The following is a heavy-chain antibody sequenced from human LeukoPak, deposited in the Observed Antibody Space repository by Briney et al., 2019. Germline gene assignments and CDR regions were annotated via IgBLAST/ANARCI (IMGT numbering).Heavy chain of an antibody. D-gene: IGHD1-26*01. CDR3: ARESGGYLSDAFDI. J-gene: IGHJ3*02. CDR2: VWSDGNNK. CDR1: GFTFSEYG. Sequence: GTSLRLSCAASGFTFSEYGMHWVRQAPGEGLEWVAVVWSDGNNKLYADSVKGRFTISRDNSKNTLYLQMNSLRAEDTAVYYCARESGGYLSDAFDIWGQGTMVTVSS. V-gene: IGHV3-33*01.